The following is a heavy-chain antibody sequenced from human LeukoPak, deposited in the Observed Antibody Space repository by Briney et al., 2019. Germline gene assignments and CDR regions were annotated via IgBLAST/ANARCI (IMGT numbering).Heavy chain of an antibody. Sequence: GRSLRLSCAASGFTFSSYAMHWVRQALGKGLEWVAVISYDGSNKYYADSVKGRFTISRDNSKNTLYLQMNSLRAEDTAVYYCAKPVLRYFDWAPFDYWGQGTLVTVSS. CDR3: AKPVLRYFDWAPFDY. V-gene: IGHV3-30*04. CDR2: ISYDGSNK. CDR1: GFTFSSYA. D-gene: IGHD3-9*01. J-gene: IGHJ4*02.